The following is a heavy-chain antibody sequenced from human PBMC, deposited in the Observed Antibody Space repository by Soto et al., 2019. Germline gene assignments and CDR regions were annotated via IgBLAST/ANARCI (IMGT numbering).Heavy chain of an antibody. Sequence: ASVKDSCKDSGGNFNSYAISWVRQAQGQGLEWMGGIIPIFGTANYAQKFQGRVTITADESTSTAYMELSSLRSEDTAVYYCARKGYCSGGSCYWFDHWGQGTLVPVSS. D-gene: IGHD2-15*01. CDR3: ARKGYCSGGSCYWFDH. V-gene: IGHV1-69*13. CDR1: GGNFNSYA. CDR2: IIPIFGTA. J-gene: IGHJ5*02.